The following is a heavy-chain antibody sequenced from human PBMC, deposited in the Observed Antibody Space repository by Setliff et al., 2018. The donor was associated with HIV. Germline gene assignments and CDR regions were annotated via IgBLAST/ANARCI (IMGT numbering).Heavy chain of an antibody. CDR3: ARDPAVASREVAFDI. CDR2: IYYSGNT. V-gene: IGHV4-38-2*02. J-gene: IGHJ3*02. D-gene: IGHD2-21*01. Sequence: SETLSLTCNVSGYSISSGFYWGWIRQPPGKGLEWIAYIYYSGNTYYNPSLKSRATISVDTSKNQFSLKLNSVTVADTAVYYCARDPAVASREVAFDIWGQGTMVTVSS. CDR1: GYSISSGFY.